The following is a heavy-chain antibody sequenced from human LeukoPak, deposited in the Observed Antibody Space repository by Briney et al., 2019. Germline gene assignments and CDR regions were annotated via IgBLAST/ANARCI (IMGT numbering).Heavy chain of an antibody. CDR1: GYTFTSYD. J-gene: IGHJ4*02. CDR2: MNPNSGNT. D-gene: IGHD3-10*01. Sequence: GASVKVSCKASGYTFTSYDINWVRQATGQGLEWMGWMNPNSGNTGYAQKFQGRVTMTRNTSISTAYMELSSLRSEDTAVYYCARVQEGSYYCGSGNDYWGQGTLVTVSS. CDR3: ARVQEGSYYCGSGNDY. V-gene: IGHV1-8*01.